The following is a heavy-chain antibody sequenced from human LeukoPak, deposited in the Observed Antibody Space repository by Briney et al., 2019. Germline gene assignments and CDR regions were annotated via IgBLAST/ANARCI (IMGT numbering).Heavy chain of an antibody. CDR2: ISGSGGST. CDR1: GFTFSSYA. CDR3: AKARGYSYANECHFED. Sequence: PGGSLRLSCAASGFTFSSYAMSWVRQAPGKGLEWVSAISGSGGSTYYADSVKGRFTISRDNSKNTLYLQMNSLRAEDTAVYYCAKARGYSYANECHFEDWGQGTLVTVSS. D-gene: IGHD5-18*01. V-gene: IGHV3-23*01. J-gene: IGHJ4*02.